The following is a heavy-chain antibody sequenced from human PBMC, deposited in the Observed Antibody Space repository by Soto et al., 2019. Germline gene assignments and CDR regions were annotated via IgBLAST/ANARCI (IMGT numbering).Heavy chain of an antibody. D-gene: IGHD2-8*01. Sequence: QVQLVESGGGVVQPGRSLRLSCAASGSIFRGYGMHWIRQAPGKGLEWVAVIRFDGSNINYADSVMGRFTISRDNSKNTLDLEMNSLRVEDTAVYYCARDGVGVTAFWGYLDYWGQGTLVTVSS. CDR3: ARDGVGVTAFWGYLDY. V-gene: IGHV3-33*01. CDR1: GSIFRGYG. J-gene: IGHJ4*02. CDR2: IRFDGSNI.